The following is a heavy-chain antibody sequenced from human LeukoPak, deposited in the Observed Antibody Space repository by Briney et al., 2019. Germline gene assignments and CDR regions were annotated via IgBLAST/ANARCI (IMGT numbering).Heavy chain of an antibody. J-gene: IGHJ4*02. CDR1: GYTFRNYG. Sequence: ASVKVSCKASGYTFRNYGITWVRQAPGPGLEWMGWISAYNGDTQYAQSLQGRVTMSTDTSTSTAYMELRSLRSDGTAVYYCARDPTNTRGYFAYFEYWGQGTLVTVSS. CDR3: ARDPTNTRGYFAYFEY. V-gene: IGHV1-18*01. CDR2: ISAYNGDT. D-gene: IGHD3-22*01.